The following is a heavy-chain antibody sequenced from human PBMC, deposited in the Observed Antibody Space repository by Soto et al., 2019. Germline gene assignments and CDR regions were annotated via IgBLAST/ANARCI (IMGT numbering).Heavy chain of an antibody. CDR1: GFMFTRST. V-gene: IGHV3-21*01. Sequence: PGGSLRISCVASGFMFTRSTMNWVRQAPGKGLEWVSSITSASDYIFYADSVKGRFTISRDNAKNSLYLQMNSLRAEDTAVYYCARVGTGSSTPLDIWGQGTMVTVSS. CDR2: ITSASDYI. J-gene: IGHJ3*02. D-gene: IGHD3-9*01. CDR3: ARVGTGSSTPLDI.